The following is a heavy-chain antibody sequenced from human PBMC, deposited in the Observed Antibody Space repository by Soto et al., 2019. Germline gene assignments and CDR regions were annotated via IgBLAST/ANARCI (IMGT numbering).Heavy chain of an antibody. Sequence: TLSLTCSVSGDSISRIDYYWTWIRQHPDKGLEWIGNIYFRGNTYYSPSLESRLTISVDTSKNQFSLKLTSVTAADTAVYYCAREGGSYDSGGYLIRGAFDIWGQGTMVTVSS. D-gene: IGHD3-22*01. CDR2: IYFRGNT. CDR1: GDSISRIDYY. V-gene: IGHV4-31*03. J-gene: IGHJ3*02. CDR3: AREGGSYDSGGYLIRGAFDI.